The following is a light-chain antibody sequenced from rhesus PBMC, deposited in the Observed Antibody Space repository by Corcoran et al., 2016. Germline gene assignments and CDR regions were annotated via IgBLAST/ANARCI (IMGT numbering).Light chain of an antibody. CDR3: LQYNSDPYS. V-gene: IGKV1-43*02. J-gene: IGKJ2*01. CDR2: SAF. CDR1: QGISTY. Sequence: DIQMTQSPSSLSASVGDRVTITCRASQGISTYLNWYQQKPGKAPKRLIYSAFRLESGVPSSFSGSGSGTDFTLNISSLQPEDFATYYCLQYNSDPYSFGQGTKVEIK.